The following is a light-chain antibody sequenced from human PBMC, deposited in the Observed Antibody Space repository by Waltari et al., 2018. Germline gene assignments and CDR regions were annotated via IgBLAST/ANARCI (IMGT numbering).Light chain of an antibody. V-gene: IGKV3-15*01. Sequence: ERVMTQSPVTLSVSPGGSATLSCRASQTVGTSLAWYQQKAGQAPMLLIHGASTRATDIPARFSGSGTGTEFTLTISSLQPEDSAVYFCQQYHTWPPITFGQGTRLEI. J-gene: IGKJ5*01. CDR3: QQYHTWPPIT. CDR1: QTVGTS. CDR2: GAS.